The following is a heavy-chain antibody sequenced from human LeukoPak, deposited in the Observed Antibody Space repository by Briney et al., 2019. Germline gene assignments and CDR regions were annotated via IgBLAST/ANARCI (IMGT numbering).Heavy chain of an antibody. CDR3: ARRGHGYGSPFDY. CDR1: GFTVSSNY. V-gene: IGHV3-66*04. J-gene: IGHJ4*02. D-gene: IGHD5-18*01. Sequence: GGSLRLSCAASGFTVSSNYMSGVRQAPGKGLEWVSMIYSGGSTYYADSVKGRFTISRDNSKNTLDLQMNSLRAEDTAVYYCARRGHGYGSPFDYWGQGTLVTVSS. CDR2: IYSGGST.